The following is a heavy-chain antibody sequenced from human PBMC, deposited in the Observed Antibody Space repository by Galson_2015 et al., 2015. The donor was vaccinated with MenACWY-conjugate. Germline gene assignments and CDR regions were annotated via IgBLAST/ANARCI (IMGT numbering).Heavy chain of an antibody. V-gene: IGHV3-64D*06. Sequence: SLRLSCAASGFTFSSYAMHWVRQAPGKGLEYVSAISSNGGSTYYADSVKGRFTISRDNSKNTLYLQMSSLRAEDTAVYYCVKESIVGATVFDYWGQGTLVTVSS. CDR1: GFTFSSYA. CDR3: VKESIVGATVFDY. J-gene: IGHJ4*02. CDR2: ISSNGGST. D-gene: IGHD1-26*01.